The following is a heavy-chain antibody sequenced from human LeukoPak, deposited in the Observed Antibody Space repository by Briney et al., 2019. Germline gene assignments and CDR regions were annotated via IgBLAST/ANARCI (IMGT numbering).Heavy chain of an antibody. V-gene: IGHV3-7*01. D-gene: IGHD3-3*01. CDR2: IKQDGSEK. CDR1: GFTFSSYW. J-gene: IGHJ4*02. Sequence: GGSLRLSCAASGFTFSSYWMSWVRQAPGKGLEWVANIKQDGSEKYYVDSVKGRFTISRDNAKNSLYLQMNSLRAEDTAVYYCARQDYDFWSGYRDYWGQGTLVTASS. CDR3: ARQDYDFWSGYRDY.